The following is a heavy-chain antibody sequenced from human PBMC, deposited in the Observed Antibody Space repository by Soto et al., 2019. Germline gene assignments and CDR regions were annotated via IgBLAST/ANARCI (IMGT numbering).Heavy chain of an antibody. D-gene: IGHD6-13*01. CDR2: ISAYNGNK. J-gene: IGHJ6*02. CDR3: AFQGTAAAGTTASEVPYYYYYYGMDV. Sequence: GASVKVSCKASGYSFTSYGISWVRQAPGQGLEWMGWISAYNGNKNYAQKLQGRVTMTTDTSTRTAYMELRSLRSDDTAVYYCAFQGTAAAGTTASEVPYYYYYYGMDVWGQGTTVTVSS. CDR1: GYSFTSYG. V-gene: IGHV1-18*01.